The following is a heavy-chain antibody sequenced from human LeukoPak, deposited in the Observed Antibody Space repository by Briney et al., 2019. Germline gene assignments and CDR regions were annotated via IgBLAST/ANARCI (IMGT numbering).Heavy chain of an antibody. CDR3: SRLSHVAGAPKVSWFDP. V-gene: IGHV4-38-2*02. CDR2: IYHSGTT. Sequence: PSETLSLTCTVSAYSISDGWVWGMIRQPPGKGLEWIGSIYHSGTTYYNPSLKSRVTMSVDTSNNRFSLKLTSVTAAYTAMYYCSRLSHVAGAPKVSWFDPWGQGTLVTVSS. D-gene: IGHD1-26*01. CDR1: AYSISDGWV. J-gene: IGHJ5*02.